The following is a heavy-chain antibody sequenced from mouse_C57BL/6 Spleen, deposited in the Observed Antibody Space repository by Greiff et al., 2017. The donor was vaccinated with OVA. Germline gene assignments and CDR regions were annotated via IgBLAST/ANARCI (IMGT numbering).Heavy chain of an antibody. CDR2: ISSGSSTI. CDR1: GFTFSDYG. CDR3: ARIYDGYPDY. V-gene: IGHV5-17*01. D-gene: IGHD2-3*01. J-gene: IGHJ4*01. Sequence: EVQRVESGGGLVKPGGSLKLSCAASGFTFSDYGMHWVRQAPEKGLEWVAYISSGSSTIYYADTVKGRFTISRDNAKNTLFLKMTSLRSEDTAMYYCARIYDGYPDYWGQGTSVTVSS.